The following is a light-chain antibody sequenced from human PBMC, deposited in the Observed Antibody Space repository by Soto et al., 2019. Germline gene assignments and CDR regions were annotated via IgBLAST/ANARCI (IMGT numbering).Light chain of an antibody. CDR1: QGISRY. CDR2: AAS. Sequence: IQLAQSPSSLSASVGDRVTISCRASQGISRYLAWYRQKPGKAPMLLIYAASTLLSGVPSRFSGSGSGADFTLTIASLQPEDFSTYYSQQSDSTPYTFGQGTKVDIK. CDR3: QQSDSTPYT. J-gene: IGKJ2*01. V-gene: IGKV1-39*01.